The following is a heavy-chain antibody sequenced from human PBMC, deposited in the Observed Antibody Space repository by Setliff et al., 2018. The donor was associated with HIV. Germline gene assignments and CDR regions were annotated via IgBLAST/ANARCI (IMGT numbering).Heavy chain of an antibody. CDR2: IYSTGST. Sequence: PSETLSLTCTVSGASITSHYWSWIRQSPGRELEWIGYIYSTGSTNYNPSLQSRVSISMDASKNKFSLKGTSVTSADTAVYYSAKGAGFCGDYTFDYWGQGNLVTVSS. CDR3: AKGAGFCGDYTFDY. J-gene: IGHJ4*02. CDR1: GASITSHY. V-gene: IGHV4-59*11. D-gene: IGHD2-21*02.